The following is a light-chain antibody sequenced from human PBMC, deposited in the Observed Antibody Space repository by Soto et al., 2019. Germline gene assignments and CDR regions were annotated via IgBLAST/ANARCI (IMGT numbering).Light chain of an antibody. CDR1: QSVSSNY. CDR3: PQYGSSPFT. CDR2: GAS. V-gene: IGKV3-20*01. Sequence: EIVLTQSPGTLSLSPGERATLSCRASQSVSSNYLTWYQQKPGQAPRLLIYGASSRATGIPDRFSGSGSGTDFTLTISRLEPEDFAVYYCPQYGSSPFTFGPGTKV. J-gene: IGKJ3*01.